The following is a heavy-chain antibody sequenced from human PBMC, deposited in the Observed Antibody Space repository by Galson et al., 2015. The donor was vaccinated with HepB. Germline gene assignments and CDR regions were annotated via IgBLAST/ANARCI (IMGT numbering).Heavy chain of an antibody. J-gene: IGHJ4*02. CDR3: ARDLGFVEMATIAY. CDR1: GYTFTNYA. CDR2: INTNTGNP. V-gene: IGHV7-4-1*02. Sequence: SVKVSCKASGYTFTNYALNWVRQAPGQGLEWVGWINTNTGNPTYAQGFTGRFVLSFDTSVSTAYLHISSLKPEDTAVYYCARDLGFVEMATIAYWGQGTLVTVSS. D-gene: IGHD5-24*01.